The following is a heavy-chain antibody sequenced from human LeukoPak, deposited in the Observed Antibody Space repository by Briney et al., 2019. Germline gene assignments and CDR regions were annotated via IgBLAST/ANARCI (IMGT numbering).Heavy chain of an antibody. Sequence: ASVKVSCKASGYTFTGYYMHWVRQAPGQGLEWMGWINPNSGGTNYAQKFQGRVTMTRDTSISTAYTELSRLRSDDTAVYYCARSPPLMVRTHNWFDPWGQGTLVTVSS. CDR1: GYTFTGYY. D-gene: IGHD3-10*01. J-gene: IGHJ5*02. V-gene: IGHV1-2*02. CDR3: ARSPPLMVRTHNWFDP. CDR2: INPNSGGT.